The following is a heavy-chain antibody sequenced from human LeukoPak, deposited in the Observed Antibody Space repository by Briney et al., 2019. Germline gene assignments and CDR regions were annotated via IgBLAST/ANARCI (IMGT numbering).Heavy chain of an antibody. V-gene: IGHV1-2*02. D-gene: IGHD3-16*01. CDR2: INPNSGGT. CDR3: ASGSWASYFAH. J-gene: IGHJ4*02. CDR1: GYTFSGYY. Sequence: ASVKVSCKASGYTFSGYYMHWVRQAPGQGLEWMGWINPNSGGTKYVQKFQGRVTMTRDTSISTAYMELSRLRSDDTAVYYCASGSWASYFAHWGQGPLVTVSS.